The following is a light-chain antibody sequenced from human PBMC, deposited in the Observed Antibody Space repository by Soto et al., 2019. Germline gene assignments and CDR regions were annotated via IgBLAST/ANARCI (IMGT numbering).Light chain of an antibody. CDR3: QQRSNWPPLT. CDR1: QNVNSY. J-gene: IGKJ4*01. CDR2: DAS. V-gene: IGKV3-11*01. Sequence: EIVLTQSPATLSLSPGERATLSCRAPQNVNSYLAWYQQKPGQAPRLLIYDASNRATGIPARFSGSGSGTDFTLTISSLEPEDFAVYYCQQRSNWPPLTFGGGTKVEIK.